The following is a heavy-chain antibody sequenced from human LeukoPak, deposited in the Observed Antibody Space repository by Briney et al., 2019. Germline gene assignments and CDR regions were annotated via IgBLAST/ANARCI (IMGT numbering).Heavy chain of an antibody. V-gene: IGHV3-30*03. CDR1: GFTFSDHA. CDR2: ISYHARDQ. CDR3: AAQPCINGICYLDY. D-gene: IGHD2-8*01. J-gene: IGHJ4*02. Sequence: QPGGSLRLSCTASGFTFSDHAMHWVRQAPGKGLEWVTVISYHARDQFYADSVKGRFTVSRDNSRNTLYLQMDSLRAEDSAVYYCAAQPCINGICYLDYWGQGTLVTVSS.